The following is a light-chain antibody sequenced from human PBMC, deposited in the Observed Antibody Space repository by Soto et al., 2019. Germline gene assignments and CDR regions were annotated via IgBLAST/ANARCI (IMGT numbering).Light chain of an antibody. Sequence: QAVVTQEPSLTVSPGGTVTLTCGCITGPVTTSHWAFWFQQKPGQAPRTLIYDTSNKHSWTPARFSGSLLGGKAALTLSGAQPEDEAEYYCLLSYSGARVFGGGTKLTVL. CDR2: DTS. V-gene: IGLV7-46*01. J-gene: IGLJ2*01. CDR3: LLSYSGARV. CDR1: TGPVTTSHW.